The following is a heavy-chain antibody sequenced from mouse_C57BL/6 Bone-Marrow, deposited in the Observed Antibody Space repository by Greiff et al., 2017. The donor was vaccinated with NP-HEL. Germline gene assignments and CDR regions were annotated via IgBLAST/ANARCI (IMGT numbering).Heavy chain of an antibody. J-gene: IGHJ1*03. CDR3: ARDYGSSHWYFDV. D-gene: IGHD1-1*01. CDR2: IDPSDSYT. Sequence: QVQLQQPGAELVRPGTSVKLSCKASGYTFTSYWMHWVKQRPGQGLEWIGVIDPSDSYTNDNQKFKGKATLTVDTSSSTAYMQLSSLTSEDSAVYYCARDYGSSHWYFDVWGTGTTVTVSS. CDR1: GYTFTSYW. V-gene: IGHV1-59*01.